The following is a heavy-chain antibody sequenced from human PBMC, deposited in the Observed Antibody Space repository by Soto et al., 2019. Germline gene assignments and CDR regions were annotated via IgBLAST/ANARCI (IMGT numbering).Heavy chain of an antibody. CDR3: VRPYYSSSWFPFDR. Sequence: GGSVRLSCTGSGFDFGDYYMSWIRQAPGKGLEWVSYIDSGDGTTYYTDSVKGRFTISRDNAKKTVYLQMSSLRVEDTALYYCVRPYYSSSWFPFDRWGQGTLVTVSS. V-gene: IGHV3-11*01. J-gene: IGHJ4*02. CDR1: GFDFGDYY. D-gene: IGHD6-13*01. CDR2: IDSGDGTT.